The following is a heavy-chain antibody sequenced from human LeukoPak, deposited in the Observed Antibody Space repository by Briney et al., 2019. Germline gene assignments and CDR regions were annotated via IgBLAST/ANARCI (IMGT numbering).Heavy chain of an antibody. CDR2: ISGNNDNP. D-gene: IGHD2-2*01. CDR1: GYTFTGYY. Sequence: ASVKVSCKASGYTFTGYYMHWVRQAPGQGLEWMAWISGNNDNPNYGQKFQGRFTVTTDSSTSTAYMELGNLRSDDTAVYYCARDGTSTDDYWGQGTLVTVSS. J-gene: IGHJ4*02. V-gene: IGHV1-18*04. CDR3: ARDGTSTDDY.